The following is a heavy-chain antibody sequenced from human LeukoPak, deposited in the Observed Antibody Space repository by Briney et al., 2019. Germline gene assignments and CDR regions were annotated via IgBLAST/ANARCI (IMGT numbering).Heavy chain of an antibody. CDR2: IIPTFGTA. V-gene: IGHV1-69*13. D-gene: IGHD3-3*01. CDR1: GGTFSSYA. J-gene: IGHJ6*02. CDR3: ARDLVYYDFWSDYYYYYGMDV. Sequence: SVKVSCKASGGTFSSYAISWVRQAPGQGLEWMGGIIPTFGTANYAQKFQGRVTITADESTSTAYMELSSLRSEDTAVYYCARDLVYYDFWSDYYYYYGMDVWGQGTTVTVSS.